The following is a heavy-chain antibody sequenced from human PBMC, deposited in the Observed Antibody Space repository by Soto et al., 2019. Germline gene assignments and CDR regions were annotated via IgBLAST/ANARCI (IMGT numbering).Heavy chain of an antibody. V-gene: IGHV1-69*01. Sequence: QVQLVQSGAEVKKPGSSVKVSCKASGGTFGSYAISWVRQAPGQGLEWMGGIIPIPGTANYAQKFQGRVTIAADESTSTAYMELSSLRSEDTAVYYCARSQGSSTSLEIYYYYSYGMDVWGQGTPVTVSS. CDR2: IIPIPGTA. J-gene: IGHJ6*02. CDR3: ARSQGSSTSLEIYYYYSYGMDV. D-gene: IGHD2-2*01. CDR1: GGTFGSYA.